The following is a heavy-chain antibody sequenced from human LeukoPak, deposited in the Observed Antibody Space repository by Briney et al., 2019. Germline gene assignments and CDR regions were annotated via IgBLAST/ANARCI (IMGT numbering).Heavy chain of an antibody. Sequence: PSETLSLTCTVSGGSISSDYWSWIRQPPGKGLEWIGYVYYSGTTNYNPSLKSRVTISVDTSKNQFSLRLSSVTAADTAVYYCARDRADIVAMITWGYYFDYWGQGTLVTVSS. J-gene: IGHJ4*02. CDR1: GGSISSDY. D-gene: IGHD5-12*01. V-gene: IGHV4-59*01. CDR2: VYYSGTT. CDR3: ARDRADIVAMITWGYYFDY.